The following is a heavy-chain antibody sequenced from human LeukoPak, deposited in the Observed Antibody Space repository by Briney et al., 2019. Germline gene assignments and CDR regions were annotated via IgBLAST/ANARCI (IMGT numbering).Heavy chain of an antibody. CDR2: INSDGNST. CDR3: VSFYETY. Sequence: GGSLRLSCAASGFTFSSYWMHWVRQAPGKGLVWVSRINSDGNSTNYADSVKGRFTISKDNAKNTVYLQMNSLRAEDTAVYYCVSFYETYWGRGTLVTVSS. V-gene: IGHV3-74*01. J-gene: IGHJ4*02. CDR1: GFTFSSYW. D-gene: IGHD2/OR15-2a*01.